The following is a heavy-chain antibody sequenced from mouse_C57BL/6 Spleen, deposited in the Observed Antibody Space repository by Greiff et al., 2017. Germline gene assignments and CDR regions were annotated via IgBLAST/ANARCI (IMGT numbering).Heavy chain of an antibody. CDR3: ASGDSYYFDY. Sequence: QVQLKQSGAELVRPGTSVKVSCKASGYAFTNYLIEWVKQRPGQGLEWIGVINPGSGGTNYNEKFKGKATLTADKSSSTAYMQLSSLTSEDSAVYFCASGDSYYFDYWGQGTTLTVSS. CDR1: GYAFTNYL. V-gene: IGHV1-54*01. J-gene: IGHJ2*01. CDR2: INPGSGGT.